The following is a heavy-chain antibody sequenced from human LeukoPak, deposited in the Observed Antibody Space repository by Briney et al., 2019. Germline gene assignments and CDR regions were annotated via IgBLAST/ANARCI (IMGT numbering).Heavy chain of an antibody. J-gene: IGHJ4*02. CDR1: GFTFINNG. V-gene: IGHV3-23*01. CDR3: GGWVREHFDY. D-gene: IGHD1-1*01. Sequence: AGGSLRLSCAASGFTFINNGMSWVRQAPGKGLEWVSTVSSNGQNTHYADSVKGRFTTFRDKTRNMIFLQMNSLTAADSAVYYCGGWVREHFDYWGQGTLVTVSS. CDR2: VSSNGQNT.